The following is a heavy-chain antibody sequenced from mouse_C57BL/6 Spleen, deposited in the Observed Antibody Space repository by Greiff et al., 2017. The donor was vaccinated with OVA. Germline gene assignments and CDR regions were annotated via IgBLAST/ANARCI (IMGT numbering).Heavy chain of an antibody. Sequence: EVKLMESGPGLVKPSQSLSLTCSVTGYSITSGYYWNWIRQFPGNKLEWMGYISYDGSNNYNPSLKNRISITRDTSKNQFFLKLNSVTTEDTATYYCARDYYSNYETAYWGQGTLVTVSA. CDR1: GYSITSGYY. CDR2: ISYDGSN. CDR3: ARDYYSNYETAY. V-gene: IGHV3-6*01. D-gene: IGHD2-5*01. J-gene: IGHJ3*01.